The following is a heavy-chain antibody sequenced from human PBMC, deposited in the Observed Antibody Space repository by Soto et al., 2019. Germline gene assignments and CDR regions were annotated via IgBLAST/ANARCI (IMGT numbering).Heavy chain of an antibody. V-gene: IGHV3-11*01. CDR1: GFTFSDYY. CDR2: ISSSGNII. Sequence: QVQLVESGGGLVKTGGSLRIVCAASGFTFSDYYMSWVRQAPGKGLGWVSYISSSGNIIYYADSVKGRFTISRDNAKNSVYLQMNSLRADDTALYFCEKMSSENYYDPVFSWGQGTLVTCSS. D-gene: IGHD3-22*01. CDR3: EKMSSENYYDPVFS. J-gene: IGHJ4*02.